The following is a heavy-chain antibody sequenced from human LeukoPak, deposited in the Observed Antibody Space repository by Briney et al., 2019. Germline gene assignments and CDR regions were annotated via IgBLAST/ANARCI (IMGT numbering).Heavy chain of an antibody. V-gene: IGHV3-30-3*01. Sequence: GRCLRLSCAASGFTFSSYAMHWVRQAPGKGLEWVAVISYDGSNKYYADSVKGRFTISRDNSKNTLHLQMSSLRAEDTAVYYCARGGPRHPGAFDIWGQGTMVTVSS. J-gene: IGHJ3*02. CDR1: GFTFSSYA. CDR2: ISYDGSNK. CDR3: ARGGPRHPGAFDI.